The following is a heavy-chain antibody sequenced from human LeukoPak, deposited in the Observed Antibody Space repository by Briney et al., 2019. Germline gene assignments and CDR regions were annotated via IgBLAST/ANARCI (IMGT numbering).Heavy chain of an antibody. Sequence: PGGSLRLSCAASGFTFSGYPIHWVRQAPGKGLEWVSGISWNSGSIGYADSVKGRFTISRDSAKNSLYLQMNSLRAEDTALYYCAKDIYSGLGDAFDIWGQGTMVTVSS. J-gene: IGHJ3*02. CDR2: ISWNSGSI. V-gene: IGHV3-9*01. CDR1: GFTFSGYP. CDR3: AKDIYSGLGDAFDI. D-gene: IGHD3-10*01.